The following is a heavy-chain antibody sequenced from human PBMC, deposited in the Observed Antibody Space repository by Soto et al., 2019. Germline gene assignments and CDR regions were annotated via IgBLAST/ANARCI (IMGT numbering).Heavy chain of an antibody. V-gene: IGHV1-46*03. CDR3: ARVLCGYGSGGSCSSGAFDI. Sequence: GASVKVSCKASGYTFTSYYMHWVRQAPGQGLAWMGIINPSGGSTSYAQKFQGRVTMTRDTSTSTVYMELSSLRSEDTAVYYCARVLCGYGSGGSCSSGAFDILGQGTMVTVSS. CDR1: GYTFTSYY. CDR2: INPSGGST. J-gene: IGHJ3*02. D-gene: IGHD2-15*01.